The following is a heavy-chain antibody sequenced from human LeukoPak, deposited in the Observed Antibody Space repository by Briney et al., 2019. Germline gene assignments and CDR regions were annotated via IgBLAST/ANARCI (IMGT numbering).Heavy chain of an antibody. D-gene: IGHD6-19*01. J-gene: IGHJ4*02. Sequence: GGSLRLSCAASGFTFSSNYMSWVRQAPGKGLEWVSVIYSGGSTYYYDSVKGRFTISRDNSKNTVYLQMNSLRAEDMAVYYCAREVYSSDWYMGVFGYWGQGALVTVS. CDR2: IYSGGST. V-gene: IGHV3-66*01. CDR1: GFTFSSNY. CDR3: AREVYSSDWYMGVFGY.